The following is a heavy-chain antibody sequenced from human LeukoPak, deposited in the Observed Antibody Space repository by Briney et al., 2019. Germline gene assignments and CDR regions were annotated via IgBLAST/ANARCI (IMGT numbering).Heavy chain of an antibody. V-gene: IGHV4-31*03. CDR2: IYYSGST. CDR3: ARRLLVGVFDY. Sequence: PSETLSLTCTVSGGSISSGGYYWSWIRQHPGTGLEWIGYIYYSGSTYYNPSLKSRVTISVDTSKNQFSLKLSSVTAADTAVYYCARRLLVGVFDYWGQGTLVTVSS. D-gene: IGHD1-26*01. J-gene: IGHJ4*02. CDR1: GGSISSGGYY.